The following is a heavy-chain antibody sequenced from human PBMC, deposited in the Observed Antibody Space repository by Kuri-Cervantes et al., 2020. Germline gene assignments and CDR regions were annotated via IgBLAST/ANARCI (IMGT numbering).Heavy chain of an antibody. CDR1: GYTFTSYD. CDR3: ATAPCHILAHMDNCYMDV. CDR2: MNPNTGKT. J-gene: IGHJ6*03. V-gene: IGHV1-8*02. Sequence: ASVKVSCKASGYTFTSYDINWVRQATGQGLEWMGWMNPNTGKTGYPQKFQGRVSMTRNTSISTAYMELTSLKSEDTAVYYCATAPCHILAHMDNCYMDVWGRGTTVTVSS. D-gene: IGHD2-2*03.